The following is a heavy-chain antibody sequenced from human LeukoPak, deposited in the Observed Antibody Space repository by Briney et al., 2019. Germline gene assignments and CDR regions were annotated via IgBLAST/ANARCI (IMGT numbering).Heavy chain of an antibody. CDR2: ISYDGSNK. J-gene: IGHJ4*02. V-gene: IGHV3-30-3*01. D-gene: IGHD6-13*01. CDR3: ATDDKAAAYSPNFDY. CDR1: GFTFSSYA. Sequence: GGSLRLSCAASGFTFSSYAMHWVRQAPGKGLEWVAVISYDGSNKYYADSVKGRFTISRDNSKNTLYLQMNSLRAEDTAVYYCATDDKAAAYSPNFDYWGQGTLVTVSS.